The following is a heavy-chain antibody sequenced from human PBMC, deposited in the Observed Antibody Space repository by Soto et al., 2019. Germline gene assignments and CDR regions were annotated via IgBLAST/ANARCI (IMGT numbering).Heavy chain of an antibody. J-gene: IGHJ5*02. Sequence: SETLSLTCAVYGGSFSGYYWSWIRQPPGKGLEWIGEINHSGSTNYNPSLKSRVTISVDTSKNQFSLKLSSVTAADTAVYYCARGKYSSSWYKHWFDPWGQGTLVTVSS. CDR1: GGSFSGYY. CDR3: ARGKYSSSWYKHWFDP. CDR2: INHSGST. V-gene: IGHV4-34*01. D-gene: IGHD6-13*01.